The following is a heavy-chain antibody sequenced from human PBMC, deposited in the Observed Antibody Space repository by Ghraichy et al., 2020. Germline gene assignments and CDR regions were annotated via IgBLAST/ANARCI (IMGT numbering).Heavy chain of an antibody. J-gene: IGHJ4*02. CDR1: GYTFTDYY. CDR3: ARDATGFDHYGIAVVIPPLH. D-gene: IGHD2-21*01. V-gene: IGHV1-2*02. CDR2: LNPKNGDT. Sequence: ASVKVSCKASGYTFTDYYFHWVRQAPGQGLEWMGWLNPKNGDTDYAPKFQGRITLSGDTSISTAYMDLSRLRSDDTAVYYCARDATGFDHYGIAVVIPPLHWGQGTQVTVSS.